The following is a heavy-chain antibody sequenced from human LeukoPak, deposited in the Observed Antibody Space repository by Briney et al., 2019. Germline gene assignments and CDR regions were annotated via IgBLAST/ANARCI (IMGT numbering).Heavy chain of an antibody. D-gene: IGHD6-13*01. V-gene: IGHV3-48*01. CDR3: ARYGSSWSFDY. CDR1: GLTFSNYN. Sequence: PGGSLRLSCAASGLTFSNYNMNWVRQAPGKGLEWVSYISSGSSTIYSADSVKGRFTISRDNAKNSLYLQMNSLRAEDTAVYYCARYGSSWSFDYWGQGTLVTVSS. J-gene: IGHJ4*02. CDR2: ISSGSSTI.